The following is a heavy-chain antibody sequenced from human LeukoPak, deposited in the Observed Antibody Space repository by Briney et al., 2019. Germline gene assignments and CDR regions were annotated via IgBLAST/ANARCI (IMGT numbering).Heavy chain of an antibody. CDR1: GYTFTSYG. D-gene: IGHD3-10*01. Sequence: ASVKVSCKASGYTFTSYGISWVRQAPRQGLEWMGWISAYNGNTNYAQKLQGRVTMTTDTSTSTAYMELRSLRSDDTAVYYCARGMGFGELLRWFDPWGQGTLVTVSS. J-gene: IGHJ5*02. CDR2: ISAYNGNT. V-gene: IGHV1-18*01. CDR3: ARGMGFGELLRWFDP.